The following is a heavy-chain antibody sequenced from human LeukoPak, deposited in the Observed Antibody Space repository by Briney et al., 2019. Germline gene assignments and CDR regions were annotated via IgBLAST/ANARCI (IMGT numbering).Heavy chain of an antibody. V-gene: IGHV3-11*05. J-gene: IGHJ3*02. CDR1: GFTFSDYY. D-gene: IGHD6-13*01. Sequence: GGSLRLSCAASGFTFSDYYMSWIRQAPGKGLEWVSYISSSSYTNYADSVKGRFTISRDNAKNSLYLQMNSLRAEDTAVYYCARGITPRIAAPPGAFDIWGQGTMVTVSS. CDR2: ISSSSYT. CDR3: ARGITPRIAAPPGAFDI.